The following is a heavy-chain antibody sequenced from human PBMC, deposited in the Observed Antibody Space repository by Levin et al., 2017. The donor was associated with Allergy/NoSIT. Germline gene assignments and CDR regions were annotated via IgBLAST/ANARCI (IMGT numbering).Heavy chain of an antibody. D-gene: IGHD2-8*01. Sequence: GGSLRLSCAASGFTVSSNYMSWVRQAPGKGLEWVSVIYSGGGTQYADSVKGRFTISRDNSKNTLYLQMNSLRAEDTALYYCARRGYCANGGCPRLQYFDYWGQGTLVTVSS. J-gene: IGHJ4*02. CDR1: GFTVSSNY. CDR2: IYSGGGT. V-gene: IGHV3-53*01. CDR3: ARRGYCANGGCPRLQYFDY.